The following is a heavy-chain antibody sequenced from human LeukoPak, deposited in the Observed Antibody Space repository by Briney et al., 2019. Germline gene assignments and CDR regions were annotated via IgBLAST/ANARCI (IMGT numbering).Heavy chain of an antibody. CDR2: ISGNSGST. V-gene: IGHV3-23*01. Sequence: GGSLRLSCAASGFTISSYAMSWVRQAPGKGLEWVSSISGNSGSTYYADSVKGRFTISRDTSKNTLYLQMNSLTAEDTAIYYCTKDIVVVPAQGNWFDPWGQGTLVTVSS. D-gene: IGHD2-2*01. CDR3: TKDIVVVPAQGNWFDP. J-gene: IGHJ5*02. CDR1: GFTISSYA.